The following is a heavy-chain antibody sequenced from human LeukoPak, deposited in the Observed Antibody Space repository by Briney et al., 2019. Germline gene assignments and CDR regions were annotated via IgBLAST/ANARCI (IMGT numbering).Heavy chain of an antibody. CDR3: ARGSSGGSLLLGY. CDR2: TYYSGST. Sequence: LSETLSLTCTVSGGSISSYYWSWIRQPPGKGLEWIGYTYYSGSTNYNPSLKSRITISVDTSKNQFSLKLSSVTAADTAVYYCARGSSGGSLLLGYWGQGTLVTVSS. CDR1: GGSISSYY. J-gene: IGHJ4*02. V-gene: IGHV4-59*01. D-gene: IGHD2-15*01.